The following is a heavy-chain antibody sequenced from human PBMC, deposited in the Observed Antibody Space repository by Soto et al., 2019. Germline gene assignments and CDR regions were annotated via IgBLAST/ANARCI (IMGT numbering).Heavy chain of an antibody. CDR1: GGSISSSSYY. J-gene: IGHJ4*02. V-gene: IGHV4-39*07. D-gene: IGHD3-10*01. Sequence: SETLSLTCTVSGGSISSSSYYWGWIRQPPGKWLEWIGSIYYSGSTYYNPSLKSRVTISVDTSKNQFSLKLSSVTAADTAVYYCARGRYYGSGPVSYWGQGTLVTVSS. CDR3: ARGRYYGSGPVSY. CDR2: IYYSGST.